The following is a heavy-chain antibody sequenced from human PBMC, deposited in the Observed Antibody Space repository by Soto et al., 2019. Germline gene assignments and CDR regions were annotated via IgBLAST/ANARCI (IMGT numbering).Heavy chain of an antibody. Sequence: GGSLRLSCAASGFTFSSYAMSWVRQAPGKGLEWVSAISGSGGSTYYADSGKGRFTISRDNSKNTLYLQMNSLRAEDTAVYYCAKDRTVLMVYAMHFDYWGQGTLVTVSS. V-gene: IGHV3-23*01. J-gene: IGHJ4*02. CDR1: GFTFSSYA. D-gene: IGHD2-8*01. CDR3: AKDRTVLMVYAMHFDY. CDR2: ISGSGGST.